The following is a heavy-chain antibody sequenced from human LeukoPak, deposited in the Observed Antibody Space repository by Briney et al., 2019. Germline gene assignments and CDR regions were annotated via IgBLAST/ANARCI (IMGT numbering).Heavy chain of an antibody. CDR2: IYSGGST. V-gene: IGHV3-66*01. J-gene: IGHJ4*02. CDR1: EFSVGSNY. CDR3: ARLSEMFRGPQVIYYFDY. D-gene: IGHD3-10*01. Sequence: GGSLRLSCAASEFSVGSNYMTWVRQAPGKGLEWVSLIYSGGSTYYADSVKGRFTISRDNSKNTLYLQMNSLRAEDTAVYYCARLSEMFRGPQVIYYFDYWGQGTLVTVSS.